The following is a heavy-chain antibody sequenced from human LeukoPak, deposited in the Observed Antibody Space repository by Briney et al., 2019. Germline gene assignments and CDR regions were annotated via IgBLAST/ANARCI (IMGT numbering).Heavy chain of an antibody. D-gene: IGHD2-2*01. Sequence: GSLRLSCAASGFTFSSHGMHWVRQAPDKGLEWVAVIWYDGSNKYYADSVKGRFTISRDNSKNTLYLQMNSLRAEDTAVYYCARDTNDACDIWGQGTMVTVSS. V-gene: IGHV3-33*01. CDR2: IWYDGSNK. J-gene: IGHJ3*02. CDR3: ARDTNDACDI. CDR1: GFTFSSHG.